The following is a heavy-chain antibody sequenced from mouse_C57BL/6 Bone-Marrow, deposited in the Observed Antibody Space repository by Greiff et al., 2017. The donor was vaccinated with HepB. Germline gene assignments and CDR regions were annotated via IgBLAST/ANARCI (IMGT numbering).Heavy chain of an antibody. CDR3: ARSLHYYGRGFAY. D-gene: IGHD1-1*01. V-gene: IGHV5-15*01. CDR1: GFTFSDYG. Sequence: EVRLVESGGGLVQPGGSLKLSCAASGFTFSDYGMAWVRQAPRKGPEWVAFISNLAYSIYYADTVTGRFTISRENAKNTLYLEMSSLRSEDTAMYYCARSLHYYGRGFAYWGQGTLVTVSA. CDR2: ISNLAYSI. J-gene: IGHJ3*01.